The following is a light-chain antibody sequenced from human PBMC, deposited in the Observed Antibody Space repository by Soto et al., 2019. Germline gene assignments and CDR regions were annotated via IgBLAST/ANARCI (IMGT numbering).Light chain of an antibody. V-gene: IGKV3-15*01. CDR1: QSVSNN. CDR2: YAS. J-gene: IGKJ5*01. Sequence: EIMMTQSPATLSVSPGESATLSCRDSQSVSNNLAWYQQKPGQAPRLLIYYASTRATGIPARFSGSGSGTEFTLTISSLQSEDFALYYCQQYNNWPPITFGQGTRLEIK. CDR3: QQYNNWPPIT.